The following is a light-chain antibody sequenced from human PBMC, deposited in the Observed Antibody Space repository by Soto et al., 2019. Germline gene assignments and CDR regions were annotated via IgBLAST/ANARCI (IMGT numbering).Light chain of an antibody. CDR1: QSLNNY. CDR3: QQNYSPPPIT. CDR2: DAS. J-gene: IGKJ5*01. V-gene: IGKV1-5*01. Sequence: DIQMTQSPSTLSASVGDRVTITCRASQSLNNYLAWYQQKPGKAPKLLIYDASTLERGVPSRFSGTGSGTEFTLTISSLQPEDFATYYCQQNYSPPPITFGQGTRLEIK.